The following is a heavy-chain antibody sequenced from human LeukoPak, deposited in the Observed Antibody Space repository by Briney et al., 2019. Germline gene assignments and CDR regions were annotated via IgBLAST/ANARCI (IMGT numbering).Heavy chain of an antibody. Sequence: ASVKVSCKASGYTFTSYDINWVRQATGQGLEWMGWMNPNSGNTGYAQKFQGRVTMTRNTSISTAYMELSSLRSEDTAVYYCARGPYPYSSSWHYYYYGMDVWGQGTTVTVSS. CDR2: MNPNSGNT. D-gene: IGHD6-13*01. CDR1: GYTFTSYD. CDR3: ARGPYPYSSSWHYYYYGMDV. J-gene: IGHJ6*02. V-gene: IGHV1-8*01.